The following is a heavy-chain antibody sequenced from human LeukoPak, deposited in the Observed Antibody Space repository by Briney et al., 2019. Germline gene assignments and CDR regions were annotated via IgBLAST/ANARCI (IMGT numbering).Heavy chain of an antibody. J-gene: IGHJ4*02. CDR2: ISSSSSTV. V-gene: IGHV3-48*01. Sequence: GGSLRLSCAASGFTFSSYSMNWVRQAPGKGLEWVSYISSSSSTVYYADSVKGRFTISRDNAKNSLYLQTNSLRAEDTAVYYCARELESVDYWGQGTLVTVSS. CDR3: ARELESVDY. CDR1: GFTFSSYS. D-gene: IGHD1-1*01.